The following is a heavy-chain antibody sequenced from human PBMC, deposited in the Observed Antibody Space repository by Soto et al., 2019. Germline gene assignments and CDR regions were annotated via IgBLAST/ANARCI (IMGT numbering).Heavy chain of an antibody. V-gene: IGHV3-30-3*01. J-gene: IGHJ4*02. CDR2: ISYDGSNK. Sequence: GGSLRLSCAASGFTFSSYAMHWVRQAPGKGLEWVAVISYDGSNKYYADSVKGRFTISRDNSKNTLYLQMNSLRAEDTAVYYCARGSYYYDSSGYYPLDYWGQGTLVTVSS. D-gene: IGHD3-22*01. CDR3: ARGSYYYDSSGYYPLDY. CDR1: GFTFSSYA.